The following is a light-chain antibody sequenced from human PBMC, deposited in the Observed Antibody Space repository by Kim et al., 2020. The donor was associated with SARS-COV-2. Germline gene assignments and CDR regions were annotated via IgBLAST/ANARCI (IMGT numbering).Light chain of an antibody. J-gene: IGKJ1*01. Sequence: DIQMTQYPSTLSASIGDRVILTCRASQSFDTWLAWYQQKPGKAPKLLIYDASTLESGVPSRFSGRGSGTEFTLTISSLQPDDFATYDCQQYAGYIPTFGQGTKVDIK. V-gene: IGKV1-5*01. CDR2: DAS. CDR3: QQYAGYIPT. CDR1: QSFDTW.